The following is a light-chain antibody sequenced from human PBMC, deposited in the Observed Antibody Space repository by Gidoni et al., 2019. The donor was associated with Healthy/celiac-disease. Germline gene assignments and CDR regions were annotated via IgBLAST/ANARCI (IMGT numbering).Light chain of an antibody. V-gene: IGKV3-11*01. J-gene: IGKJ5*01. CDR1: QSVSSY. Sequence: IVLTQSPATLSLSPGERATLSCRASQSVSSYLAWYQQKTGQAPRLLIYDASNRATGIPARFSGSGSGTDFTITISSLEHEDVAVYYCQQRSNWPPITFGQGTRLEIK. CDR2: DAS. CDR3: QQRSNWPPIT.